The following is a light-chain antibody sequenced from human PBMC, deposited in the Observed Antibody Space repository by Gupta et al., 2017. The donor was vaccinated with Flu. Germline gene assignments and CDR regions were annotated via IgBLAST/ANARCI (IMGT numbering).Light chain of an antibody. Sequence: TISSTPSGGSIARNYVQWYQQRPDMSPTTVIYEDDKRHSGGPDRFSGSIDRSSNSASLTISGRKTEDEADYYCQADDSSSGRVFGGGTKLTVL. V-gene: IGLV6-57*01. CDR3: QADDSSSGRV. CDR1: GGSIARNY. J-gene: IGLJ3*02. CDR2: EDD.